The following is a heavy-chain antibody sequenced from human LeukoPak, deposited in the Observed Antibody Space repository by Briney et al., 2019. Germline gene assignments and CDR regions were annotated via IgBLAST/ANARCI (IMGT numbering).Heavy chain of an antibody. CDR3: ARRTRYALG. Sequence: SETLSLTSTVSGGSISVYYWSSIWQRPRKRRWWSGDIYYSVSTNYNPSLKSRVTMSIDTSRNQFSLKLSSVTAADTVVYYCARRTRYALGWGQRTPLTVSS. CDR1: GGSISVYY. CDR2: IYYSVST. J-gene: IGHJ4*02. V-gene: IGHV4-59*01. D-gene: IGHD2-2*01.